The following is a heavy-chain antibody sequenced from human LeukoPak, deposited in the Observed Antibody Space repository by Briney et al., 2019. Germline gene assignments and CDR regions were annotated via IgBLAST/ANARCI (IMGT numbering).Heavy chain of an antibody. CDR2: IRGSGGST. D-gene: IGHD2-15*01. Sequence: GGSLRLSCAASGLTFSKYWMSWVRQAPGKGLEWVSAIRGSGGSTFYADSVKGRFTISRDNSKNTLYLQMNSLRAAHTAVYYCAKGGLGYCSGGSCYSGWFDPWGQGTLVTVSS. CDR3: AKGGLGYCSGGSCYSGWFDP. J-gene: IGHJ5*02. CDR1: GLTFSKYW. V-gene: IGHV3-23*01.